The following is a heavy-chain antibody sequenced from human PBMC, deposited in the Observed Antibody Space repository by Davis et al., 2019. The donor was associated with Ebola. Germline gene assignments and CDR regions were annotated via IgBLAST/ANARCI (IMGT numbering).Heavy chain of an antibody. D-gene: IGHD5/OR15-5a*01. CDR3: ARGRPWLWVSTPLRFDF. Sequence: AASVKVSCKASGGTFSSYAISWVRQAPGQGLEWMGGIIPMFGTRKYEQKFQDRVTITADESTSTAYMELSSLRSDDTAVYYCARGRPWLWVSTPLRFDFWGLGALVIVSS. J-gene: IGHJ4*02. V-gene: IGHV1-69*13. CDR2: IIPMFGTR. CDR1: GGTFSSYA.